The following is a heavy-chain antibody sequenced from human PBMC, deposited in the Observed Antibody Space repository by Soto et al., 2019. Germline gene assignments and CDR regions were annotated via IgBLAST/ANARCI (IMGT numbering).Heavy chain of an antibody. J-gene: IGHJ6*02. CDR1: GGSISTYY. Sequence: QVQLHESGPGLVKPSETLSLTCTVSGGSISTYYWSWIRQPPGKGLEWIGYIYYSGSTSYTPSLRSRVTISVDTSKNQFSLKLRSVTAADTAVYYCASDRSSGWDQGYGMDVWGQGTTVTVSS. CDR3: ASDRSSGWDQGYGMDV. V-gene: IGHV4-59*01. CDR2: IYYSGST. D-gene: IGHD6-19*01.